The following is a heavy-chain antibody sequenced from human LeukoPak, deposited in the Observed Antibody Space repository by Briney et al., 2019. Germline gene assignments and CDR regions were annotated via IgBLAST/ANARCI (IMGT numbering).Heavy chain of an antibody. D-gene: IGHD6-19*01. CDR1: GYTFTSYA. Sequence: ASVKVSCKASGYTFTSYAVHWVRQAPGQRLEWMGWINAGNGNTKYSQKFQGRVTITRDTSASTAYMELSSPRSEDTAVYYCARVSSGWYFDYWGQGTLVIVSS. CDR2: INAGNGNT. V-gene: IGHV1-3*01. CDR3: ARVSSGWYFDY. J-gene: IGHJ4*02.